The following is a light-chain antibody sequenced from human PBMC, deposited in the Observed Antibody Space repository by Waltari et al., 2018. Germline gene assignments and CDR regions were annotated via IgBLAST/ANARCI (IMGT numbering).Light chain of an antibody. CDR2: DVT. V-gene: IGLV2-11*01. CDR1: NSDVGGYDY. J-gene: IGLJ3*02. Sequence: QSALTQPRSVSGSPGQSVTISCTGTNSDVGGYDYVSWYQQYPGQAPQLMIFDVTNWPSGVPARVSGSKSGNTASLTISGLQVEDEADYYCCSYAGSYTRVFGGGTKLTVL. CDR3: CSYAGSYTRV.